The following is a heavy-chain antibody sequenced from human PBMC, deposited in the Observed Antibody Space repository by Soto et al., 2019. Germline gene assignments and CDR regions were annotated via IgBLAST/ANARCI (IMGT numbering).Heavy chain of an antibody. Sequence: QVQLQESGPGLLKPSETLSLTCTVSGGSISSYYWSWIRQPPGKGLEWIGYIYYSWSTNYNPSLKSRVTISVDTANDQFSLKLISVTAADTAVYYCARGNSGYESWGQGTLVTVSS. J-gene: IGHJ4*02. CDR1: GGSISSYY. V-gene: IGHV4-59*01. CDR3: ARGNSGYES. D-gene: IGHD5-12*01. CDR2: IYYSWST.